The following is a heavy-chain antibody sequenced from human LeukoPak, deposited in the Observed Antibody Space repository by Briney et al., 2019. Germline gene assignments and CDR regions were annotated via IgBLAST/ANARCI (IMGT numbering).Heavy chain of an antibody. Sequence: GGSLRLSCAASGFTFDDYAMHWVRQAPGKGLEWVSGISWNSGSIGYADSVKGRFTISRDNAKNSLYLQMNSLGVEDTAVYYCKSGGAAPGAFDYWGQGALVTVSS. CDR2: ISWNSGSI. D-gene: IGHD6-13*01. CDR1: GFTFDDYA. V-gene: IGHV3-9*01. CDR3: KSGGAAPGAFDY. J-gene: IGHJ4*02.